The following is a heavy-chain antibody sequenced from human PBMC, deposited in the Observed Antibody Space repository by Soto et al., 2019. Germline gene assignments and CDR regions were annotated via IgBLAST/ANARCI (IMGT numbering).Heavy chain of an antibody. CDR1: GVTVSSNY. CDR3: ARHGYNYGGGYFDY. Sequence: EVQLVESGGGLVQPGGSLRLSCAASGVTVSSNYMSWVRQAPGKGLEWVSVIYSGGSTYYADSVKGRLTISRDNSKNTLYLQMNSRRAEDTAVYYCARHGYNYGGGYFDYWGQGTLVTVSS. CDR2: IYSGGST. V-gene: IGHV3-66*04. D-gene: IGHD5-18*01. J-gene: IGHJ4*02.